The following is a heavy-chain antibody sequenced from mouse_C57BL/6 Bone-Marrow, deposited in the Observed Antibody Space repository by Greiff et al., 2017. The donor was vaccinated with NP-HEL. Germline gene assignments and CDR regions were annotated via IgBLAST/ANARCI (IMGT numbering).Heavy chain of an antibody. J-gene: IGHJ1*03. CDR1: GFTFSDYY. Sequence: EVHLVESGGGLVQPGGSLKLSCAASGFTFSDYYMYWVRQTPEKRLEWVAYISNGGGSTYYPDTVKGRFTISRDNAKNTLYLQMSRLKSEDTAMYYCARRSLITTVVPHGYFDVWGTGTTVTVSS. CDR2: ISNGGGST. V-gene: IGHV5-12*01. CDR3: ARRSLITTVVPHGYFDV. D-gene: IGHD1-1*01.